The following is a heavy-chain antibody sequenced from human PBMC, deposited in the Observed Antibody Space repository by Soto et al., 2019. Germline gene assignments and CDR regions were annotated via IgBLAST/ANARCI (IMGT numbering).Heavy chain of an antibody. CDR2: IKQDGSEK. Sequence: GGSLRVSWEASGFTYSDYSMSWVRQAPGKGLEWVANIKQDGSEKYYVDSAKGRFTISRDNAKNSLYLQMNSLRAEDTAVYYCARIRFSYGFDLWGQGTMVTVSS. D-gene: IGHD3-3*01. J-gene: IGHJ3*01. CDR1: GFTYSDYS. V-gene: IGHV3-7*04. CDR3: ARIRFSYGFDL.